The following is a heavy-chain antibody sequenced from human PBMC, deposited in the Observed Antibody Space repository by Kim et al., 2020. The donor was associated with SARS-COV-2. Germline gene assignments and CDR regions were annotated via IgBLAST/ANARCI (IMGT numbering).Heavy chain of an antibody. V-gene: IGHV1-18*01. D-gene: IGHD3-22*01. Sequence: ASVKVSCKASGYTFSSYGISWVRQAPGQGLEWMGWISAYNGNTNYAQKLQGRVTMTTDTSTSTAYMELRSLRSDDTAVYYCARPYYYDSSGYYFALDYWGQGTLVTVSS. CDR1: GYTFSSYG. CDR3: ARPYYYDSSGYYFALDY. CDR2: ISAYNGNT. J-gene: IGHJ4*02.